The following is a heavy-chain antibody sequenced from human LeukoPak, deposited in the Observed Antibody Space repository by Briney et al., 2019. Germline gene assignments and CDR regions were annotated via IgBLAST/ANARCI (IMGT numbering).Heavy chain of an antibody. V-gene: IGHV4-34*01. D-gene: IGHD3-3*01. Sequence: PSETLSLTCAVYGGSFSGYYWSWIRQPPGKGLEWIGEINHSGSTNYNPSLKSRVTISVDMSKNQFSLKLSSVTAADTAVYYCARGFDYDFWSGLLLHYYFDYWGQGTLVTVSS. CDR2: INHSGST. CDR3: ARGFDYDFWSGLLLHYYFDY. J-gene: IGHJ4*02. CDR1: GGSFSGYY.